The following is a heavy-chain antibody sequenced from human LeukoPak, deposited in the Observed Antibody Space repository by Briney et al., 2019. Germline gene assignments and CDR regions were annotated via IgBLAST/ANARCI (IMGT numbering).Heavy chain of an antibody. CDR3: TRVACGSASSCTDFDY. CDR2: INSDGSST. D-gene: IGHD6-13*01. CDR1: GFTFSSYW. V-gene: IGHV3-74*01. Sequence: TGGSLRLSCAASGFTFSSYWMHWVRQAPGKGLVWVSRINSDGSSTTYADSVKGRFTISRDSAKSTLYLQMNSLRAEDTALYYCTRVACGSASSCTDFDYWGQGTLVTVSS. J-gene: IGHJ4*02.